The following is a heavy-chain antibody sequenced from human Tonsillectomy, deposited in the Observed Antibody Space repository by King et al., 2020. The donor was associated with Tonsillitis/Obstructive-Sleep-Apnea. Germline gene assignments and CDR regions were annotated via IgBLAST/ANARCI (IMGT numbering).Heavy chain of an antibody. D-gene: IGHD2-15*01. CDR3: ARDCSGGTCLLYDY. J-gene: IGHJ4*02. Sequence: VQLVESGGGLVQPGGSLRLSCAASGFTFSSYWMSWVRQAPGKGLEWVANIKQDGSEKYYVDSVKGRFTISRDNAKNSLYLQMNSLRAEDTAVYYCARDCSGGTCLLYDYWGQGTLVTVSS. CDR1: GFTFSSYW. CDR2: IKQDGSEK. V-gene: IGHV3-7*01.